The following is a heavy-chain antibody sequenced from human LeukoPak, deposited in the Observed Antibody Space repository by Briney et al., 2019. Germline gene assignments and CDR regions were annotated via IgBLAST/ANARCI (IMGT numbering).Heavy chain of an antibody. J-gene: IGHJ4*02. CDR2: IIPIFGTA. D-gene: IGHD5-18*01. CDR3: ARASPLYDVDTAMAFDY. CDR1: GGTFSSYA. V-gene: IGHV1-69*05. Sequence: ASVKVSCKASGGTFSSYAISWVRQAPGQGLEWMGGIIPIFGTANYAQKFQGRVTITMDESTSTAYMELSSLRSEDTAVYYCARASPLYDVDTAMAFDYWGQGTLVTVSS.